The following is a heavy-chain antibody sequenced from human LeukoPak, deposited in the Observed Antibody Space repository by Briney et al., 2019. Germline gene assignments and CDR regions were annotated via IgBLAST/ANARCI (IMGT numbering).Heavy chain of an antibody. Sequence: PGGSLRLSCAASGFTVSSNYMSWVRQAPGKGLEWVSVIYGGGSTYYADSVKGRFTISRDNSKNTLYLQMNSLRAEDTAVYYCARDVAYGSGSHHLYMDVWGKGTTVTVSS. CDR2: IYGGGST. CDR1: GFTVSSNY. J-gene: IGHJ6*03. D-gene: IGHD3-10*01. V-gene: IGHV3-53*01. CDR3: ARDVAYGSGSHHLYMDV.